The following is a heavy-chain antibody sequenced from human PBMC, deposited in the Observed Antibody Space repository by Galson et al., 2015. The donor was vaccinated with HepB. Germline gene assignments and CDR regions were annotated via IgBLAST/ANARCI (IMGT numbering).Heavy chain of an antibody. CDR2: IRAYNGNT. CDR3: AREGIAVAGYWYFDL. J-gene: IGHJ2*01. Sequence: SVKVSCKASGYTFTSYGISWVRQAPGQGLEWMGWIRAYNGNTNYAQKLQGRVTMTTDTSTSTAYMELRSLRSDDTAVYYCAREGIAVAGYWYFDLWGRGTLVTDSS. V-gene: IGHV1-18*04. CDR1: GYTFTSYG. D-gene: IGHD6-19*01.